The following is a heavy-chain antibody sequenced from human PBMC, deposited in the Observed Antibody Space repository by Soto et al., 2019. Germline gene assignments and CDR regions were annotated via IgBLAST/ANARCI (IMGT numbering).Heavy chain of an antibody. V-gene: IGHV4-59*01. CDR1: GGSIDNYY. D-gene: IGHD5-12*01. CDR3: ARDRHGYSVYDSREDYYYYMDV. J-gene: IGHJ6*03. CDR2: IYYTGNT. Sequence: SDTLSLTCTVSGGSIDNYYWSWIRQPPGKGLEWIGYIYYTGNTNYNPSLKSRVTISVDSSKNQFSLKLSSVTAADTAVYYCARDRHGYSVYDSREDYYYYMDVRGKGTTVTVSS.